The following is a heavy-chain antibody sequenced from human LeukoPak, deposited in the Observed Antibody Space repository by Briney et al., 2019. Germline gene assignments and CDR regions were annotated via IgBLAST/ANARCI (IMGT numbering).Heavy chain of an antibody. J-gene: IGHJ6*03. CDR2: VWYDGSNK. CDR1: GFTFSSYG. D-gene: IGHD1-26*01. Sequence: GGSLRLSCAASGFTFSSYGMHWVRQAPGKGLEGVAVVWYDGSNKYYADSVKGRFTISRDNSKNTLYLQMNSLRAEDTAVYYCGKDGLWYRTSAALDYYYMDVWGKGTTVTVSS. V-gene: IGHV3-33*06. CDR3: GKDGLWYRTSAALDYYYMDV.